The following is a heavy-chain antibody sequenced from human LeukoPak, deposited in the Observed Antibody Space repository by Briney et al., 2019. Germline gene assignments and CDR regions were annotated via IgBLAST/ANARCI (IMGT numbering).Heavy chain of an antibody. D-gene: IGHD7-27*01. Sequence: ASVKVSCKASGYIFTTYAINWVRQAPGRGLEWIGWISAYNGNTNYAQKFQGRVTMTEDTSTDTAYMELSSLRSEDTAVYYCATALPSGLVYFDYWGQGTLVTVSS. J-gene: IGHJ4*02. CDR2: ISAYNGNT. V-gene: IGHV1-18*01. CDR1: GYIFTTYA. CDR3: ATALPSGLVYFDY.